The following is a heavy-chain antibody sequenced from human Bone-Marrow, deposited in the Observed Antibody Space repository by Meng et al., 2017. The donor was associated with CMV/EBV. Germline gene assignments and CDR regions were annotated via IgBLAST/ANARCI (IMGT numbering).Heavy chain of an antibody. CDR3: AKNRPIVPAATFDY. J-gene: IGHJ4*02. CDR2: ISGSGGST. D-gene: IGHD2-2*01. CDR1: GFTFSSYA. Sequence: GESLKISCAASGFTFSSYAMSWVRQAPGKGLEWVSAISGSGGSTYYADSVKGRFTIFRDNSKNTLYLQMNSLRAEDTAVYYCAKNRPIVPAATFDYWGQGTLVTVSS. V-gene: IGHV3-23*01.